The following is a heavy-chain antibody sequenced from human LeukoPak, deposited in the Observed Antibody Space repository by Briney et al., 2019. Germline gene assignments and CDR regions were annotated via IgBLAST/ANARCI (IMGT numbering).Heavy chain of an antibody. CDR1: GSTFSNYA. CDR2: ITDSGSST. CDR3: AKDFGRDSGFFDF. Sequence: GGSLRLSCVASGSTFSNYAMNWVRQVPGNGLDWVSRITDSGSSTYYADSVKGRFTISRDNSKNTLYLQMTSLRAEDTAIYYCAKDFGRDSGFFDFWGQGAPVTVSS. V-gene: IGHV3-23*01. J-gene: IGHJ4*02. D-gene: IGHD3-10*01.